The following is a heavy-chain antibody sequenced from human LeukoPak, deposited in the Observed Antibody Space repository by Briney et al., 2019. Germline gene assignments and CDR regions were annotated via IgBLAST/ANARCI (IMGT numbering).Heavy chain of an antibody. D-gene: IGHD1-26*01. CDR2: INDDGSTT. J-gene: IGHJ4*02. Sequence: GGSLRVSCAASGFTFSRSWMHWVRQAPGKGLVWVSRINDDGSTTSYADSVKGRFTISRDNAKNTLYLQMNSLRAEDTAVYYCARGPAANSGNYYVGDYWGQGTLVTVSS. CDR3: ARGPAANSGNYYVGDY. V-gene: IGHV3-74*01. CDR1: GFTFSRSW.